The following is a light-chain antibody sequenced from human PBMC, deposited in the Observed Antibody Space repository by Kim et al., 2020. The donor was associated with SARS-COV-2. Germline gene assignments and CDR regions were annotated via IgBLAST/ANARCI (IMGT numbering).Light chain of an antibody. Sequence: SASVGDRVTITCRASHSISSFLIWYQQKPGTAPTPLIYAASSLRSGVPSRFRGSRSGTDFTLTITSVEREDFGTYYCQQSYGTPVTFGQGTKLEI. CDR3: QQSYGTPVT. V-gene: IGKV1-39*01. CDR1: HSISSF. J-gene: IGKJ2*01. CDR2: AAS.